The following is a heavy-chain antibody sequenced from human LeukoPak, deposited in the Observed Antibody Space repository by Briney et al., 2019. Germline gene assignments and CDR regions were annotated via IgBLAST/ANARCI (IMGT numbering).Heavy chain of an antibody. D-gene: IGHD4-17*01. CDR2: ISYDGSNK. V-gene: IGHV3-30*18. J-gene: IGHJ4*02. CDR1: GFTFSSYG. Sequence: GGSLRLSCAASGFTFSSYGMHWVRQAPGKGLEWVAVISYDGSNKYYADSVKGRFTISRDNSKNTLYLQMNSLRAEDTAVYYCAKCGLYGDYYFDYWGQGTLVTVSS. CDR3: AKCGLYGDYYFDY.